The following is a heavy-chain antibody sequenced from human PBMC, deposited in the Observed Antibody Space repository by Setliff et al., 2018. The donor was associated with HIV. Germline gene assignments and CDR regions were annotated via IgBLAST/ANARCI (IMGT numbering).Heavy chain of an antibody. D-gene: IGHD3-22*01. CDR2: IRYDGSNK. V-gene: IGHV3-30*02. Sequence: ASGFTFSSYGMHWVRQAPGKGLEWVAFIRYDGSNKYDADSVKGRFTISRDNSKNTLYLQMNSLRSEDTAMYYCATCLAPNQPPSNYDSSGSDAFDIWGQGTMVTVSS. CDR1: GFTFSSYG. CDR3: ATCLAPNQPPSNYDSSGSDAFDI. J-gene: IGHJ3*02.